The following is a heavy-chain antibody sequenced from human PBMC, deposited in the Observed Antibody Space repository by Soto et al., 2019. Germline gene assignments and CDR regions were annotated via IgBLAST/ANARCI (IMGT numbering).Heavy chain of an antibody. CDR1: VGSLSSGGYY. V-gene: IGHV4-31*03. Sequence: QVQLQESGPGLVKPSQTLSLTCTVSVGSLSSGGYYWSWIRQHPGKGLEWIGYIYYSGSTYYNPSLKSRVTISVDTSKNQCSLKLSSVTAADTAVYYCARDAGERLLDYWGQGTLVTVSS. D-gene: IGHD3-10*01. J-gene: IGHJ4*02. CDR3: ARDAGERLLDY. CDR2: IYYSGST.